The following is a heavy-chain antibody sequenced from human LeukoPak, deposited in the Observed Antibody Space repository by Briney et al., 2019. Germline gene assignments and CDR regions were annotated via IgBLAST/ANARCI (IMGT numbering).Heavy chain of an antibody. CDR1: GFTFSSYA. CDR3: ARGGHCSTTSCSNYDGMDV. CDR2: TWYDGSNK. Sequence: GGSLRLSCAASGFTFSSYAMHWVRQAPGKGLEWVAATWYDGSNKYYADSVKGRFTISRDNSKNTLFLQMNSLRAEDTAVYFCARGGHCSTTSCSNYDGMDVWGQGTTLTVSS. V-gene: IGHV3-33*08. D-gene: IGHD2-2*01. J-gene: IGHJ6*02.